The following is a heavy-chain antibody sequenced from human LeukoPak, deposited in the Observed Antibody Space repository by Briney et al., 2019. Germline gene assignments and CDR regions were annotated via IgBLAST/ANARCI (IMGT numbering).Heavy chain of an antibody. CDR1: GGSISSYY. J-gene: IGHJ3*02. CDR3: ARSYDSSGYDAFDI. D-gene: IGHD3-22*01. V-gene: IGHV4-59*01. Sequence: SETLSLTCTVSGGSISSYYWSWIRQPPGKGLEWIGYIYYSGSTNYSPSLKSRVTISVDTSENQFSLKLSSVTAADTAVYYCARSYDSSGYDAFDIWGQGTMVTVSS. CDR2: IYYSGST.